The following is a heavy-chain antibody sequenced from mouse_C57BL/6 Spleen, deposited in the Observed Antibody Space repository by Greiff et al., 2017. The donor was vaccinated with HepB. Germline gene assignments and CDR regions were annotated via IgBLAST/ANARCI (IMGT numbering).Heavy chain of an antibody. CDR1: GYAFSSSW. Sequence: QVQLQQSGPELVKPGASVKISCKASGYAFSSSWMNWVKQRPGKGLEWIGRIYPGDGDTNYNGKFKGKATLTADKSSSTAYRQLSSLTSEDSAVYFCASYYYGSGGYWGQGTTLTVSS. CDR3: ASYYYGSGGY. CDR2: IYPGDGDT. V-gene: IGHV1-82*01. D-gene: IGHD1-1*01. J-gene: IGHJ2*01.